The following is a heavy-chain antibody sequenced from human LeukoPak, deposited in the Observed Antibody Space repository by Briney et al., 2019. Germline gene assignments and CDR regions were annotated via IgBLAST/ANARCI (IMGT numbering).Heavy chain of an antibody. V-gene: IGHV3-33*01. CDR2: IWYDGSNK. D-gene: IGHD3-22*01. J-gene: IGHJ4*02. CDR1: GVTFSSYG. CDR3: AREGPGDSSGYYLFDY. Sequence: GRPLGLSCAASGVTFSSYGMHWVRQAPGKGLEWVAVIWYDGSNKYYADSVKGRFTISRDNSKNPLYLQMNRLRAQDTAVYYCAREGPGDSSGYYLFDYWGQGTLVTVSS.